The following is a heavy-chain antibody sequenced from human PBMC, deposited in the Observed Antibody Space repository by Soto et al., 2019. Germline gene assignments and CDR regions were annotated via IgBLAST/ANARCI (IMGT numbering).Heavy chain of an antibody. D-gene: IGHD6-6*01. V-gene: IGHV3-9*01. J-gene: IGHJ6*02. CDR2: ISWNSGSI. CDR1: GFTFDDYA. CDR3: AKDMKYSSSSRGYYYYYYGMDV. Sequence: GGSLRLSCAASGFTFDDYAMHWVRQAPGKGLEWVSGISWNSGSIGYADSVKGRFTISRDNAKNSLYLQMNSLRAEDTALYYCAKDMKYSSSSRGYYYYYYGMDVWGQGTTVTVSS.